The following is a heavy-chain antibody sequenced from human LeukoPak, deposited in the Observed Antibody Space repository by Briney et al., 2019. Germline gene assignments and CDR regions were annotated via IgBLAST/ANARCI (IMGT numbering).Heavy chain of an antibody. J-gene: IGHJ4*02. CDR1: GFSVSNNY. V-gene: IGHV3-53*01. CDR2: IYSGDIT. CDR3: ARGSGYSYGFPDS. D-gene: IGHD5-18*01. Sequence: PGGSLRLSCAASGFSVSNNYMSCVRQAPGKGLEWVSVIYSGDITYYTDSVKGRFTISRDNSKNTLYLQMNSLRAEDTAVYYCARGSGYSYGFPDSWGPGTLVTVSS.